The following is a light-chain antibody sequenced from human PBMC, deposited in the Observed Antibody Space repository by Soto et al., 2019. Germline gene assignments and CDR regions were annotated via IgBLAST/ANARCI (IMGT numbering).Light chain of an antibody. V-gene: IGKV3-20*01. CDR2: GAS. CDR1: QSVSSSY. CDR3: QQYGSSLLT. J-gene: IGKJ4*01. Sequence: EIVLTQSPATLSLSPGARATLSCRASQSVSSSYLAWYQQKPGQAPRLLIYGASSRATGIQDRFSGSGSGTDFTLTIRRLEPEDFAVYYCQQYGSSLLTFGGGTKVDIK.